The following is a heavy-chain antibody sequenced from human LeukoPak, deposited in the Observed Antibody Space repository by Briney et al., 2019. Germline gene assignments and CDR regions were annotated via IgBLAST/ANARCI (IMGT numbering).Heavy chain of an antibody. J-gene: IGHJ4*02. Sequence: SETLSLTCTVSGGSISSYYWSWIRQPPGKGLEWIGYIYYSGSTNYNPSLKSRVTISVDTSKNQFSLKLSSVTAADTAVYYCARGRAAAGTHPFDYWGQGTLVTVSS. CDR1: GGSISSYY. D-gene: IGHD6-13*01. CDR2: IYYSGST. V-gene: IGHV4-59*01. CDR3: ARGRAAAGTHPFDY.